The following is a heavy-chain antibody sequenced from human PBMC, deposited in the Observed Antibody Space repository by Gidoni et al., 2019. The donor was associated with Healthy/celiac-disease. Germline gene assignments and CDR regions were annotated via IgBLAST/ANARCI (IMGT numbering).Heavy chain of an antibody. J-gene: IGHJ3*02. Sequence: QVQLQESGPGLVKPSQTLALTCTVSGGSISRGEYYWSWIRQPPGKGLEWIGYIYYSGSTYYNPSLKSRVTISVDTSKNQFSLKLSSVTAADTAVYYCARDVYGDYDIGSGIGAFDIWGQGTMVTVSS. V-gene: IGHV4-30-4*01. CDR2: IYYSGST. CDR3: ARDVYGDYDIGSGIGAFDI. D-gene: IGHD4-17*01. CDR1: GGSISRGEYY.